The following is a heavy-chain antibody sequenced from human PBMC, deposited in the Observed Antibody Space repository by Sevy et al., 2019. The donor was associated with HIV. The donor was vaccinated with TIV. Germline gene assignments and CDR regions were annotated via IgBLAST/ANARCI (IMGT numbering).Heavy chain of an antibody. CDR2: ISYDGSNK. V-gene: IGHV3-30*18. CDR3: AKDGDSDSSGSIDY. J-gene: IGHJ4*02. D-gene: IGHD3-22*01. Sequence: GGSLRLSCAASGFTFSSYGMHWVRQAPGKGLEWVAVISYDGSNKYYADSVKGRFTISRDNSKNTLYLQMNSLRAEDTAVYYCAKDGDSDSSGSIDYWGQRTLVTVSS. CDR1: GFTFSSYG.